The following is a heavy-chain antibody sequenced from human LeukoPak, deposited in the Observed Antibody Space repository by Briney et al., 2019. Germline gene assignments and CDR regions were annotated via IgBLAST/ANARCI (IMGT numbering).Heavy chain of an antibody. CDR3: AKIAETSGSYGQGYDY. V-gene: IGHV3-23*01. J-gene: IGHJ4*02. D-gene: IGHD1-26*01. Sequence: GGSLRLSCAASGFTFSTYGMSWVRQAPGKGLEWVSGINNNGANTYYADSVKGRFTISRDNSKNTLYLQMNSLRVEDTAVYYCAKIAETSGSYGQGYDYWGQGTLVTVSS. CDR1: GFTFSTYG. CDR2: INNNGANT.